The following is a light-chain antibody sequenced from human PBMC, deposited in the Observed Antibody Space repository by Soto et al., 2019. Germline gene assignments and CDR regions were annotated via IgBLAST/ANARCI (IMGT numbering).Light chain of an antibody. CDR1: QGISKF. Sequence: DIQMTQSPSSLSASVGDRVTITCQASQGISKFLNWYQQRPGKAPKLLIYDASNLETGVPSRFSGSGSGTDFTFTISSLQAEDIATYYCQQYHSLPLTFGGGTKVEIK. V-gene: IGKV1-33*01. CDR2: DAS. CDR3: QQYHSLPLT. J-gene: IGKJ4*01.